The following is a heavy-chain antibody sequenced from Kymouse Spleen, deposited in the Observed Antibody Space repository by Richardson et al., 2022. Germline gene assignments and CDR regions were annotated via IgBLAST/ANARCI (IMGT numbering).Heavy chain of an antibody. Sequence: QLQLQESGPGLVKPSETLSLTCTVSGGSISSSSYYWGWIRQPPGKGLEWIGSIYYSGSTYYNPSLKSRVTISVDTSKNQFSLKLSSVTAADTAVYYCAKDEDCITGTVFDYWGQGTLVTVSS. CDR3: AKDEDCITGTVFDY. CDR2: IYYSGST. J-gene: IGHJ4*02. D-gene: IGHD1-20*01,IGHD1-7*01. V-gene: IGHV4-39*01. CDR1: GGSISSSSYY.